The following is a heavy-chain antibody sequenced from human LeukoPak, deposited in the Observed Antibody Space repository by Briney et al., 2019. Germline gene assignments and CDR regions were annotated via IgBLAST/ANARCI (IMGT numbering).Heavy chain of an antibody. D-gene: IGHD3-3*01. CDR3: AKEGDYDFWSGSSFDY. CDR2: ISGSGGST. J-gene: IGHJ4*02. V-gene: IGHV3-23*01. CDR1: GFTFSSYA. Sequence: GGSLRLSCAASGFTFSSYAMSWVRQAPGKGLEWVSAISGSGGSTYYADSVKGRFTTSRDNSKNTLYLQMNSLRAEDTAVYYCAKEGDYDFWSGSSFDYWGQGTLVTVSS.